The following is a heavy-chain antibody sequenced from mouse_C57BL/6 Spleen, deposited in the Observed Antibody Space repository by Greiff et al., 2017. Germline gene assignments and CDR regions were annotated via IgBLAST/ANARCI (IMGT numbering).Heavy chain of an antibody. CDR1: GFTFSDYG. D-gene: IGHD2-4*01. V-gene: IGHV5-17*01. CDR2: ISSGSSTI. J-gene: IGHJ3*01. CDR3: ARGNDYDGWLAY. Sequence: EVMLVESGGGLVKPGGSLKLSCAASGFTFSDYGMHWVRQAPEKGLEWVAYISSGSSTIYYADTVKGRFTISRDNAKNTLFLQMTSLRSEDTAMYYCARGNDYDGWLAYWGQGTLVTVSA.